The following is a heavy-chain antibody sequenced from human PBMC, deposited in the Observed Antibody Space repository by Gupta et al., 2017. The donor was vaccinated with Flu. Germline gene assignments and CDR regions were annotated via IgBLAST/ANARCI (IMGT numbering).Heavy chain of an antibody. CDR2: ISTTSTSI. CDR1: GFTFSDYE. Sequence: EVQLVESGGGLVQPGGSLRLSCVAFGFTFSDYEMNWVRQAPGKGLEWISYISTTSTSIYYADSMKGRFTISRDNAKNSLYLQMNSLSAEDTAVYYCARDMYSYYGMDVWGQGTTVTVSS. D-gene: IGHD1-1*01. J-gene: IGHJ6*02. CDR3: ARDMYSYYGMDV. V-gene: IGHV3-48*03.